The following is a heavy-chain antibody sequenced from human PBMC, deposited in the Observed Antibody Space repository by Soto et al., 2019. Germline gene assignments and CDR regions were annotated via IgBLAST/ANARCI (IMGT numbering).Heavy chain of an antibody. CDR2: VYYSGST. D-gene: IGHD3-22*01. Sequence: SETLSLTCTVSGGSVSGYYWSWIRQPPGRGLEWIGYVYYSGSTNYNPSLKSRVTISVDTSKNQFSLKLSSVTAADTAVYYCARDSSGYYFLDYWGQGTXVTVSS. J-gene: IGHJ4*02. V-gene: IGHV4-59*02. CDR1: GGSVSGYY. CDR3: ARDSSGYYFLDY.